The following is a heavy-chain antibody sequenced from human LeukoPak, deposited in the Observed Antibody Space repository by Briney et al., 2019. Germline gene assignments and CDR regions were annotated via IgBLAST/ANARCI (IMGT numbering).Heavy chain of an antibody. CDR1: GGSISSYY. V-gene: IGHV4-59*08. CDR2: IYYSGST. CDR3: ASNKGQWLFSD. D-gene: IGHD6-19*01. J-gene: IGHJ4*02. Sequence: SETLSLTCTVSGGSISSYYWNWIRQPPGKGLEWIGNIYYSGSTNYNPSLKSRVTISADTSKNQFSLRLSFVTAADTAVYYCASNKGQWLFSDWGQGTLVTVSS.